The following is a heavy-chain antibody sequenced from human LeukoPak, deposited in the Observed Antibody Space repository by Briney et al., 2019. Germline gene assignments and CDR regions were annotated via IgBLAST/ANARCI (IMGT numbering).Heavy chain of an antibody. Sequence: GGSLRLSCAASGFTFSSYSMNWVRQAPGKGLEWVSSISSSSSYIYYADSVKGRFTISRDNAKNSLYLQMNSLRAEDTAVYYCARDLPITGADYWGQGTLVTASS. CDR1: GFTFSSYS. V-gene: IGHV3-21*01. D-gene: IGHD1-20*01. CDR2: ISSSSSYI. J-gene: IGHJ4*02. CDR3: ARDLPITGADY.